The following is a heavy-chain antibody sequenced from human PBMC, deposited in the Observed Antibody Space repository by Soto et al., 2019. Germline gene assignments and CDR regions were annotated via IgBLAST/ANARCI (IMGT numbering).Heavy chain of an antibody. D-gene: IGHD3-9*01. Sequence: GGSLRLSCAASGFTFSSYWMSWVRQAPGKGLEWVANIKQDGSEKYYVDSVEGRFTISRDNAKNSLYLQMNSLRAEDTAVYYCARLSRYDTPRGYYYGMDVWGQGTTVTVSS. V-gene: IGHV3-7*01. CDR2: IKQDGSEK. CDR3: ARLSRYDTPRGYYYGMDV. CDR1: GFTFSSYW. J-gene: IGHJ6*02.